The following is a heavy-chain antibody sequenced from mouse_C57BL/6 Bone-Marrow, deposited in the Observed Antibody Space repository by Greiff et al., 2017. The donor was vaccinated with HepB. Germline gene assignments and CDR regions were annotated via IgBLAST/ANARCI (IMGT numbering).Heavy chain of an antibody. V-gene: IGHV5-6*01. D-gene: IGHD1-1*01. Sequence: EVHLVESGGDLVKPGGSLKLSCAASGFTFSSYGMSWVRQTPDKRLEWVATISSGGSYTYYPDSVKGRFTISRDNAKNTLYLQMSRLKSEDTAMYYCARLYYYGSSLYWDFDVWGTGTTVTVAS. CDR3: ARLYYYGSSLYWDFDV. CDR2: ISSGGSYT. CDR1: GFTFSSYG. J-gene: IGHJ1*03.